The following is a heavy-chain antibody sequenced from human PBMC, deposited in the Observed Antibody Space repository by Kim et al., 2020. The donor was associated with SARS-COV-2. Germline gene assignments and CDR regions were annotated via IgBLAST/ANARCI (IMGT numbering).Heavy chain of an antibody. CDR2: INPNSGGT. CDR1: GYTFTGYY. J-gene: IGHJ3*02. Sequence: ASVKVSCKASGYTFTGYYMHWVRQAPGQGLEWMGWINPNSGGTNYAQKFQGRVTMTRDTSISTAYMELSRLRSDDTAVYYCARSGGGWLYKDAFDIWGQGTMVTVSS. V-gene: IGHV1-2*02. D-gene: IGHD6-19*01. CDR3: ARSGGGWLYKDAFDI.